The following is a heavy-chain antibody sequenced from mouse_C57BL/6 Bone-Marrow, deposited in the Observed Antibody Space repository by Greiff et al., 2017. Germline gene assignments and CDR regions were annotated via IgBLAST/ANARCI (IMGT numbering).Heavy chain of an antibody. V-gene: IGHV1-9*01. J-gene: IGHJ2*01. CDR2: ILPGSGST. Sequence: VQLQQSGAELMKPGASVKLSCKATGYTFTGYWIEWVKQRPGHGLEWIGEILPGSGSTNYNEKFKGKATFTADTSSNTDYMQLSSLTTEDSAIYYCARSIITTVVAYYFDYWGQGTTLTVSS. CDR1: GYTFTGYW. CDR3: ARSIITTVVAYYFDY. D-gene: IGHD1-1*01.